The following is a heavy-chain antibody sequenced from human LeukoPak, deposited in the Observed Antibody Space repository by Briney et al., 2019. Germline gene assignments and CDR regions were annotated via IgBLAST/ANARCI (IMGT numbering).Heavy chain of an antibody. J-gene: IGHJ4*02. CDR1: GGSISSYY. CDR3: ARLNYDFWSGYPLPSDY. V-gene: IGHV4-59*01. CDR2: IYYSGST. Sequence: SETLSLTCTVSGGSISSYYWSWIRQRPGKGLEWIGYIYYSGSTNYNPSLKSRVTISVDTSKNQFSLKLSSVTAADTAVYYCARLNYDFWSGYPLPSDYWGQGTLVTVSS. D-gene: IGHD3-3*01.